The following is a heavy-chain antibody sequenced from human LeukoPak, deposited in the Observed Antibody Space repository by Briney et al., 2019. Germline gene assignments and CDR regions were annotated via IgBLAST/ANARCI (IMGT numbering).Heavy chain of an antibody. CDR2: ISYDGSNK. CDR1: GFTFSSYG. V-gene: IGHV3-30*03. CDR3: ARVMNMVRGLQVFGY. J-gene: IGHJ4*02. D-gene: IGHD3-10*01. Sequence: GGSLRLSCAASGFTFSSYGMHWVRQAPGKGLEWVAVISYDGSNKYYADSVKGRFTISRDNSKNTLYLQMNSLRAEDTAVYYCARVMNMVRGLQVFGYWGQGTLVTVSS.